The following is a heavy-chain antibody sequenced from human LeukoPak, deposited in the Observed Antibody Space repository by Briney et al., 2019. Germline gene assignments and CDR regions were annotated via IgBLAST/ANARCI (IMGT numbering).Heavy chain of an antibody. J-gene: IGHJ6*02. CDR2: ISTSSNTI. Sequence: PGGSLRLSCAASGFTFSAYTMNWVRQAPGKGLEWVSCISTSSNTIYYADSVKGRFTISRDNAKSSLSLQMNSLRDEDTAVYYCARELGYFGSGSYIPSYYYYGMDVWGQGTTVTVSS. CDR3: ARELGYFGSGSYIPSYYYYGMDV. V-gene: IGHV3-48*02. CDR1: GFTFSAYT. D-gene: IGHD3-10*01.